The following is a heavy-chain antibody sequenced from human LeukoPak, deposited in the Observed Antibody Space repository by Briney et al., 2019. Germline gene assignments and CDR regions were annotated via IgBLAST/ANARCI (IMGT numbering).Heavy chain of an antibody. CDR2: IYYSGST. D-gene: IGHD5-12*01. V-gene: IGHV4-59*08. CDR1: GGSISSYS. J-gene: IGHJ3*02. CDR3: ARHGGETIVAMILHAFDM. Sequence: SETLSLTCTVSGGSISSYSWSWIRQPPGKGLEWMGSIYYSGSTNYNPSLKSRVTTSVDTSKNQFSLRLSSVTAADTAVYYCARHGGETIVAMILHAFDMWGQGTMVTVSS.